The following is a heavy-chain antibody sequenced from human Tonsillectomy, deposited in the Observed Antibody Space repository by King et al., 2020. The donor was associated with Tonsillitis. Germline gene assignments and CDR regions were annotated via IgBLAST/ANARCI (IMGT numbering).Heavy chain of an antibody. Sequence: VQLVESGGGVVQPGRSLRLSCAASGFTFSSYGMHWVRQAPGKGLEWVAVISYDGSNKYYADSVKGRFTISRDNSKNTLYLQMNSLRAEDTAVYYCAKDSHNYDYVWGSYRSFPDFWGQGTLVTVPS. CDR1: GFTFSSYG. V-gene: IGHV3-30*18. CDR3: AKDSHNYDYVWGSYRSFPDF. D-gene: IGHD3-16*02. CDR2: ISYDGSNK. J-gene: IGHJ4*02.